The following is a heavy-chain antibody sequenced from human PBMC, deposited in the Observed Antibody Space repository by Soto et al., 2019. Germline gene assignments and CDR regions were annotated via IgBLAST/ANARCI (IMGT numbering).Heavy chain of an antibody. V-gene: IGHV3-73*02. Sequence: EVQLVESGGGLVQPGGSLKLSCAASGFTFSGSAMHWVRQASGKGLEWLGRIRSKANSYATAYGASVKGRFTISRDDSKNTAYLQMNSLKTEDTAVYYCTRRDDYGDFLHVTFDYWGQGTLVTVSS. CDR1: GFTFSGSA. D-gene: IGHD4-17*01. J-gene: IGHJ4*02. CDR2: IRSKANSYAT. CDR3: TRRDDYGDFLHVTFDY.